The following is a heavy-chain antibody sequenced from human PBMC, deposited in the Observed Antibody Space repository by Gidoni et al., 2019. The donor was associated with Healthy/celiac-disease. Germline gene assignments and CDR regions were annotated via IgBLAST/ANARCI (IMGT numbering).Heavy chain of an antibody. Sequence: QLQLQESGPGLVQPSETLSLTCTVSGGPIRSSSYYWGWLRQPPGKGLGWIGSIYYSGRTYYNPSLKSRVTISVDTSKNQFSLKLSSVTAADTAVYYCAGLYSSGWYYFDYWGQGTLVTVSS. CDR3: AGLYSSGWYYFDY. D-gene: IGHD6-19*01. V-gene: IGHV4-39*01. J-gene: IGHJ4*02. CDR1: GGPIRSSSYY. CDR2: IYYSGRT.